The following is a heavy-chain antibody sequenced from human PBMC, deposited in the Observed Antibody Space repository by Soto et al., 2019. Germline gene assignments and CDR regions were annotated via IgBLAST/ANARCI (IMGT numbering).Heavy chain of an antibody. CDR2: INHSGST. Sequence: QVQLQQWGAGLLKPSETLSLTCAVYGGSFSGYYWSWIRQPPGKGLEWIGEINHSGSTNYNPSLKSRVTISVDTSKNQCSLKLSSVTAADTAVYYCARAPSVGNWFDPWGQGTLVTVSS. J-gene: IGHJ5*02. D-gene: IGHD1-26*01. V-gene: IGHV4-34*01. CDR1: GGSFSGYY. CDR3: ARAPSVGNWFDP.